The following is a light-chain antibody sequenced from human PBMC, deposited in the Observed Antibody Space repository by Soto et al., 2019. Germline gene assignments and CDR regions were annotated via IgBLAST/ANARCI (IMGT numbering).Light chain of an antibody. CDR3: QKYNSAPRT. CDR1: QGISNY. V-gene: IGKV1-27*01. CDR2: SAS. Sequence: DIQMTQSPSSLSASVGDRVTITCRASQGISNYLAWYQQKPGKVPQLLIYSASTLQSGVPSRFSGSGSGTNLTLTITSLQTQDLETYYCQKYNSAPRTLGQGTKVEIK. J-gene: IGKJ1*01.